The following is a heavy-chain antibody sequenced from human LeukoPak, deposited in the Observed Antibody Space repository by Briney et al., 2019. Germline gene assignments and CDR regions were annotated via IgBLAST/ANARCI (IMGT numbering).Heavy chain of an antibody. V-gene: IGHV5-51*01. D-gene: IGHD3-22*01. Sequence: GESLQISCQGSGYRFTTYWIAWVRQMPGKGLEWMGIIHPGDSDTRYSPSFQGQVTISADKSTSTAYLQWSSLKASDTAIYYCARRPPNYYDSSGYSVFDYWGQGILVTVSS. CDR1: GYRFTTYW. CDR3: ARRPPNYYDSSGYSVFDY. CDR2: IHPGDSDT. J-gene: IGHJ4*02.